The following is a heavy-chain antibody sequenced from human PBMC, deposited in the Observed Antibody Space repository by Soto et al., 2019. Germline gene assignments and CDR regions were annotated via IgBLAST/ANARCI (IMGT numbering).Heavy chain of an antibody. CDR2: INHSGST. V-gene: IGHV4-34*01. D-gene: IGHD2-15*01. Sequence: SETLSLTCAVYGGSFSGYYWSWIRQPPGKGLEWIGEINHSGSTNYNPSLKSRVTISVDTSKNQFSLKLSSVTAADTAVYYCGRGPRVVIRSAKGGGFTLFDYGGQGTLVPVSS. J-gene: IGHJ4*02. CDR1: GGSFSGYY. CDR3: GRGPRVVIRSAKGGGFTLFDY.